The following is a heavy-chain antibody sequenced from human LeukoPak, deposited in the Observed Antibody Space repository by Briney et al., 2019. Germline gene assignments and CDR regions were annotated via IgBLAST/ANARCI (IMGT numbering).Heavy chain of an antibody. CDR3: ASHYGDAPIAFDI. CDR1: GFTFSSYN. D-gene: IGHD4-17*01. CDR2: ITSSSSYI. J-gene: IGHJ3*02. V-gene: IGHV3-21*01. Sequence: GGSLRLSCAASGFTFSSYNMNWVRQAPGKGLEWVSSITSSSSYIYYADSVKGRFTISRDNAKNSLYLQMNSLRAEDTAVYYCASHYGDAPIAFDIWGQGTMVTVSS.